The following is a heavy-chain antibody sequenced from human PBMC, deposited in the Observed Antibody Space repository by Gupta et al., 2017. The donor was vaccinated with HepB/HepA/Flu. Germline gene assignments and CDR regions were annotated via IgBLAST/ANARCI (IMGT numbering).Heavy chain of an antibody. CDR1: GGSFSGYY. CDR2: INHSGST. Sequence: QVQLQQWGAGLLKPSETLSLTCAVYGGSFSGYYWSWIRQPPGKGLEWIGEINHSGSTNYNPSLKSRVTISVDTSKNQFSLKLSSVTAADTAVYYCAKDYYDRSGYYIGYGYWGQGTLVTVSS. D-gene: IGHD3-22*01. CDR3: AKDYYDRSGYYIGYGY. V-gene: IGHV4-34*01. J-gene: IGHJ4*02.